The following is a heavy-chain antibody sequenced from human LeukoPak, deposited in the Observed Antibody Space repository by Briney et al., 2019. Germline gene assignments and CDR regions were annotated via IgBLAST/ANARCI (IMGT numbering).Heavy chain of an antibody. CDR3: ARQGSSSWYVGY. J-gene: IGHJ4*02. D-gene: IGHD6-13*01. Sequence: PGGSLRLSCAASGFSFSSYSMNWVRQAPGKGLEWISYISSSSGTIYYADSVKGRFTISRDNAKNSLYLQMNSLRAEDTAVYYCARQGSSSWYVGYWGQGTLVTVSS. CDR1: GFSFSSYS. V-gene: IGHV3-48*04. CDR2: ISSSSGTI.